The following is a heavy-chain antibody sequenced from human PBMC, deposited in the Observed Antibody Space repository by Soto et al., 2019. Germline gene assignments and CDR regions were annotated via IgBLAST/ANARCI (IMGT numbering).Heavy chain of an antibody. Sequence: EVQLVESGGGLVQPGGSLRLSCAASGFTFSSYWMHWVRQAPGKGLVWVSRINTDGSSTSYADSVKGRFTISRDNAENTLDRQMNSLRVEETAIYYCARAPPGRAWAGPTDYWAQETLVTVSS. J-gene: IGHJ4*02. CDR3: ARAPPGRAWAGPTDY. V-gene: IGHV3-74*01. CDR2: INTDGSST. CDR1: GFTFSSYW. D-gene: IGHD1-7*01.